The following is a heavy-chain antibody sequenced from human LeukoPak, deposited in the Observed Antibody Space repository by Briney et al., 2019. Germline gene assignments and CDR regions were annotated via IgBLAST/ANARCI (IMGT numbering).Heavy chain of an antibody. D-gene: IGHD3-22*01. Sequence: PGRSLRLSCAAFGFTFSSYGMHWVRQAPGKGLEWVAFIRYDGSNKYFADSVKGRFTISRDNSKNTLYLQMNSLRAEDTAVYYCAKDPWAYYYDSSGYRFDYWGQGTLVTVSS. V-gene: IGHV3-30*02. CDR3: AKDPWAYYYDSSGYRFDY. CDR1: GFTFSSYG. J-gene: IGHJ4*02. CDR2: IRYDGSNK.